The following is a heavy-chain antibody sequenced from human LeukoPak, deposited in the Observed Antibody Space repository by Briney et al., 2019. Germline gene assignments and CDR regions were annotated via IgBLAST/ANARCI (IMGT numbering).Heavy chain of an antibody. J-gene: IGHJ4*02. CDR3: AKDSSDYYFDY. CDR2: IRYDGSNK. Sequence: GGSLRLSCAASGFTFSSYGMHWVRQAPGKGLEWVAFIRYDGSNKYYADSVKGRFTISRDNSKNTLYVQLNSLRPDDTAVYYCAKDSSDYYFDYWGQGTLVTVSS. D-gene: IGHD3-22*01. CDR1: GFTFSSYG. V-gene: IGHV3-30*02.